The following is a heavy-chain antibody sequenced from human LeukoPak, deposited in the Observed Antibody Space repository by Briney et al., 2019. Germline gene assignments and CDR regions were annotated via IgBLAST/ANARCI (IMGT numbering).Heavy chain of an antibody. J-gene: IGHJ4*02. Sequence: KPSETLSLTCAVSGGSVSSYYWSWIRQPPGKGLEWIGYIYYSGSTNYNPPLKSRVTISVDTSKNQFSLKLSSVTAADTAVYYCARDPWGQTGYFDYWGQGTLVTVSS. CDR3: ARDPWGQTGYFDY. D-gene: IGHD3-16*01. CDR1: GGSVSSYY. CDR2: IYYSGST. V-gene: IGHV4-59*02.